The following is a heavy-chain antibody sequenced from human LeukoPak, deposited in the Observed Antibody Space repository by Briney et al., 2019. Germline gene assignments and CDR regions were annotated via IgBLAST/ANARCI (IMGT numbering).Heavy chain of an antibody. V-gene: IGHV3-74*01. J-gene: IGHJ4*02. CDR1: GFPLSNYW. CDR2: INPDGTTT. D-gene: IGHD5-18*01. Sequence: GGSLRLSCAASGFPLSNYWMHWVRQTPGKGLVWVSRINPDGTTTSYADSVKGRFTISRDNARNTLYLEMNSLRAEDTAVYYCVRGQLWSYYHDYWGQGTLVTVSS. CDR3: VRGQLWSYYHDY.